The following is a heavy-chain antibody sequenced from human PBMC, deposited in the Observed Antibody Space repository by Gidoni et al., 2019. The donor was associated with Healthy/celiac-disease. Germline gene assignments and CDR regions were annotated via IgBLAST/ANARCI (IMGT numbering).Heavy chain of an antibody. D-gene: IGHD3-10*01. CDR2: ISYDGSNK. CDR1: GFTFSSYA. Sequence: QVQLVESGGGVVQPGRSLRLSCAASGFTFSSYAMHWLRQAPGKGLEWVAVISYDGSNKYYAESVKGRFTISRDNSKNTLYLQMNSLRAEDTAVYYCADLKSPPPPHYGSGSYYKLRALDYWGQGTLVTVSS. V-gene: IGHV3-30-3*01. CDR3: ADLKSPPPPHYGSGSYYKLRALDY. J-gene: IGHJ4*02.